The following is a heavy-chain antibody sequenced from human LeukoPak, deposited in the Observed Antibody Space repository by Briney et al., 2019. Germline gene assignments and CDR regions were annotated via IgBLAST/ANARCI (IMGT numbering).Heavy chain of an antibody. CDR1: GFTFSSYE. V-gene: IGHV3-48*03. CDR2: ISTSASTI. J-gene: IGHJ4*02. Sequence: GGSLRLSCAASGFTFSSYEMNWVRQAPGKGLEWVSYISTSASTIYYADSVKGRFTSSRDNAKNSLYLQMNSLRAEDTAVYYCARRGTSRSSYYFDYWGQGALVTVSS. CDR3: ARRGTSRSSYYFDY.